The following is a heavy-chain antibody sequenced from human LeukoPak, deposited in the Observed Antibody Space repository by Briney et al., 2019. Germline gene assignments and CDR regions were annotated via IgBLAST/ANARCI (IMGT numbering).Heavy chain of an antibody. CDR2: MNPNSGNT. CDR3: ARGSMKGPDY. V-gene: IGHV1-8*01. Sequence: ASVKVSCTASGYTFTSYDINWVRQATGQGLEWMGWMNPNSGNTGYAQKFQGRVTMTRNTSINTAYMELISLRSEDTAVYYCARGSMKGPDYGGQGPLVTVSS. D-gene: IGHD2/OR15-2a*01. J-gene: IGHJ4*02. CDR1: GYTFTSYD.